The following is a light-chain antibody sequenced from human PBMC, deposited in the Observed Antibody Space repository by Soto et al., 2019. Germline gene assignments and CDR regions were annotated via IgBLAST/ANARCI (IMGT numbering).Light chain of an antibody. CDR2: AAS. CDR1: QSISNN. CDR3: QQSYRTPLT. J-gene: IGKJ4*01. V-gene: IGKV1-39*01. Sequence: DIQMTQSPSSLSASVGDRVTITCRASQSISNNLNWYQQKPGKAPRLLIYAASSLQSGAPSRFSGSGSGTDFTLVINSLQPEDFTTYYCQQSYRTPLTFGGGTKVEIK.